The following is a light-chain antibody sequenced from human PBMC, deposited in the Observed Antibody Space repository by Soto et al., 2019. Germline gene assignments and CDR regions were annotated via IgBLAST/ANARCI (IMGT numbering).Light chain of an antibody. Sequence: QSVLTPPPSVSGAPGQRVTISCTGSSSNIGSGYDVHWYQQLPGTAPKLLIYGNSNPPSGVPGRFPGSKFGTSASLAINGLPAEDEDDYYTQSYDGRLSDLLVGGTVLTVL. V-gene: IGLV1-40*01. CDR1: SSNIGSGYD. CDR3: QSYDGRLSDL. J-gene: IGLJ2*01. CDR2: GNS.